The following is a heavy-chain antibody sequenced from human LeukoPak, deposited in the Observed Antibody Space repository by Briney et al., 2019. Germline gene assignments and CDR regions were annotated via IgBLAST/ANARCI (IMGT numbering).Heavy chain of an antibody. CDR1: GGTFSSYA. V-gene: IGHV1-69*05. J-gene: IGHJ4*02. Sequence: ASVKVSCKASGGTFSSYAISWVRQAPGQGLEWMGRIIPIFGTANYAQTFQGRVTITTDESTSTAYMELSSLRSEDTAVYYCARGVYCGGDCYLYFDYWGQGTLVTVSS. CDR3: ARGVYCGGDCYLYFDY. CDR2: IIPIFGTA. D-gene: IGHD2-21*02.